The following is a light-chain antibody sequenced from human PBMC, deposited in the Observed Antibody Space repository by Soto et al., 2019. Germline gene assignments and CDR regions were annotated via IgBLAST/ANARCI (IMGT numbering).Light chain of an antibody. CDR1: QSVSRN. CDR3: QQCDNWPWT. J-gene: IGKJ1*01. Sequence: EIVMTQSPATLSMSPVEGSSLSWRASQSVSRNFAWFQHKPGRAPRLLIYGASTRANGVPARFGGSGSGTEFTLTISSLLSEDFAVYYCQQCDNWPWTFGQGTKVDIK. CDR2: GAS. V-gene: IGKV3-15*01.